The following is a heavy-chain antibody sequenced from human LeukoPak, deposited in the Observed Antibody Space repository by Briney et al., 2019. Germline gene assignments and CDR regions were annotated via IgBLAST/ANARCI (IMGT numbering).Heavy chain of an antibody. V-gene: IGHV3-7*03. CDR3: AKGRYSGTTYCFDY. CDR1: GFTLSTYW. Sequence: GGSLRLSCAASGFTLSTYWMSWVRQVPGKGLEWVANIKKGGSATYYVDSVKGRFTISRDNAKNSLYLQMNSLRAEDTAIYHCAKGRYSGTTYCFDYWGQGTLVTVSS. D-gene: IGHD5-12*01. J-gene: IGHJ4*02. CDR2: IKKGGSAT.